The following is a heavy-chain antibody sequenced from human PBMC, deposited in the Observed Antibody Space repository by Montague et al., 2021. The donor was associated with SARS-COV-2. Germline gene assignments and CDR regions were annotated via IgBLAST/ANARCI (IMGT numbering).Heavy chain of an antibody. CDR2: IYYSVDT. J-gene: IGHJ4*02. CDR1: GASVNSGDCY. Sequence: SETLSLTCTVSGASVNSGDCYWSRIRQAPGKGLEWMGYIYYSVDTNYNPSLKSRISISVDRSMNQFSLKLSSVTAADTAVYFCTRNAHYGSASYYIDYWGLGTVVIVSS. V-gene: IGHV4-61*08. CDR3: TRNAHYGSASYYIDY. D-gene: IGHD3-10*01.